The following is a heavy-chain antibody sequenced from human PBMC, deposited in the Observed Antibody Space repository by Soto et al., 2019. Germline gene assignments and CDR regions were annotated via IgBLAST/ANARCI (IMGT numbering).Heavy chain of an antibody. D-gene: IGHD3-22*01. J-gene: IGHJ4*02. V-gene: IGHV1-58*02. CDR1: GFTFTRSA. CDR3: AADYHDSSGYWG. CDR2: IVFGSGNT. Sequence: SVKVSCKASGFTFTRSAMQWVRQARGQRLEWIGWIVFGSGNTNYAQKFQERFTITRDMSTSTAYLEVSSLRSDDTAVYYCAADYHDSSGYWGWGLGTLVTVSS.